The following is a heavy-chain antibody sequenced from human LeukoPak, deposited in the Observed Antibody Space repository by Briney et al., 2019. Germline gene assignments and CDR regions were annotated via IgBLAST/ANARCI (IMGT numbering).Heavy chain of an antibody. V-gene: IGHV3-23*01. D-gene: IGHD3-22*01. CDR3: AKSAYYDSSGFHREYYFDY. CDR1: RFTFSNYA. CDR2: ISGSGGST. J-gene: IGHJ4*02. Sequence: GGSLRLSCAASRFTFSNYAMSWVRQAPGKGLEWVSTISGSGGSTYYADSVKGRFTISRDNSKNTLHLQMNSLRAEDTAVYYCAKSAYYDSSGFHREYYFDYWGQGTLVTASS.